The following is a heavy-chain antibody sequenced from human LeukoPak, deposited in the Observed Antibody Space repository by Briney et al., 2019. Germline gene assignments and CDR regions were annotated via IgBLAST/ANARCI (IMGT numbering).Heavy chain of an antibody. Sequence: GGSLRLSCTASGINPNTYAIHWVRQAPGKGLEWVAVISSDGRKTFYADSVKGRFTISRGNSKITLFLQMDSLRAEDTAVYYCAREVMELSRYYDFHFWGQGTLVTVSS. CDR2: ISSDGRKT. J-gene: IGHJ4*02. CDR3: AREVMELSRYYDFHF. CDR1: GINPNTYA. V-gene: IGHV3-30*04. D-gene: IGHD3-16*02.